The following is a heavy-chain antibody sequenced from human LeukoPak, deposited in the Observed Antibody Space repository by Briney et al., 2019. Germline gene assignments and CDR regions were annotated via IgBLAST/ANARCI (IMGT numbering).Heavy chain of an antibody. Sequence: GSLRLSCAAPGFTFSSYSMNWIRQPPGKGLEWIGEINHSGSTNYNPSLKSRVTISVDTSKNQFSLKLSSVTAADTAVYYCAAKTTFSDYWGQGTLVTVSS. D-gene: IGHD3-16*01. CDR1: GFTFSSYS. CDR3: AAKTTFSDY. CDR2: INHSGST. V-gene: IGHV4-34*08. J-gene: IGHJ4*02.